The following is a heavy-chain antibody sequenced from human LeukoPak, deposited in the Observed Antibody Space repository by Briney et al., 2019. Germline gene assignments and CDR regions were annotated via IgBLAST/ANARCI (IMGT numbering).Heavy chain of an antibody. CDR1: GGTFSSYA. V-gene: IGHV1-69*13. Sequence: SVKVSCKASGGTFSSYAISWVRQAPGQGLEWMGRIIPIFGTANYAQKFQGRVTITADESTSTAYMELSSLRSEDTAVYYCARGAGYCSGGSCYDYWGQGTLVTVSS. J-gene: IGHJ4*02. CDR3: ARGAGYCSGGSCYDY. CDR2: IIPIFGTA. D-gene: IGHD2-15*01.